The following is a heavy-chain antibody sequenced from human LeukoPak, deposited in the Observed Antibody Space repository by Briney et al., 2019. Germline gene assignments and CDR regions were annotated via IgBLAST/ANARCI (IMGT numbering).Heavy chain of an antibody. Sequence: PSETLSLTCAVYGGSFSGYYWSWIRQPPGKGLEWIGEINHSGSTNYNPSLKSRVTISVDPSKYQFSLKLSSVTAADTAVYYCARGLKLLWFRELLSWFDLWGQGTLVTVSS. D-gene: IGHD3-10*01. J-gene: IGHJ5*02. V-gene: IGHV4-34*01. CDR2: INHSGST. CDR1: GGSFSGYY. CDR3: ARGLKLLWFRELLSWFDL.